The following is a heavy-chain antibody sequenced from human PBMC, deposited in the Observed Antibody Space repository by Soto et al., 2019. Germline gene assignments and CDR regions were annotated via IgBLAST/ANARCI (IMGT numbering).Heavy chain of an antibody. V-gene: IGHV3-30*18. CDR1: GFTFSSYG. J-gene: IGHJ6*03. CDR2: ISYDGSNK. Sequence: GGSLRLSCAASGFTFSSYGMHWVRQAPGKGLEWVAVISYDGSNKYYADSVKGRFTIFRDNSKNTLYLQMNSLRAEDTAVYYCAKEELYYYYYMDVWGKGTTVTVSS. CDR3: AKEELYYYYYMDV. D-gene: IGHD1-26*01.